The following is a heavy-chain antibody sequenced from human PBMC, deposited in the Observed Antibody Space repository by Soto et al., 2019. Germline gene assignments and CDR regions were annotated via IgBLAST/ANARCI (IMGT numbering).Heavy chain of an antibody. J-gene: IGHJ4*02. D-gene: IGHD6-25*01. CDR2: ISGSGGTT. CDR3: AKFFVETGGSSGWPWTFHS. CDR1: GFTFSSYA. Sequence: EVQLLESGGGLVQPGRSLRLSCAASGFTFSSYAMSWVRQAPGKGLEWVSAISGSGGTTYYAASVKGRFTISRDNSKNPLFLQMNSLRAEDTAVYYCAKFFVETGGSSGWPWTFHSWGQGTLVTVSS. V-gene: IGHV3-23*01.